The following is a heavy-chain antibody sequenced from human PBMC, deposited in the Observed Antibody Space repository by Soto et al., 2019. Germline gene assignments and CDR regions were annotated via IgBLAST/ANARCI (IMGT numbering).Heavy chain of an antibody. J-gene: IGHJ4*02. Sequence: GSLXLSCEASGFNFSSYAMSWVRQAPGKGLEWVSAISGSGGSTYYADSVKGRFTISRGNSKNTLYLQMNSLRAEDTAVYYCAKDGFGSSSWFDYWGQGTLVTVSS. CDR3: AKDGFGSSSWFDY. CDR1: GFNFSSYA. V-gene: IGHV3-23*01. D-gene: IGHD6-13*01. CDR2: ISGSGGST.